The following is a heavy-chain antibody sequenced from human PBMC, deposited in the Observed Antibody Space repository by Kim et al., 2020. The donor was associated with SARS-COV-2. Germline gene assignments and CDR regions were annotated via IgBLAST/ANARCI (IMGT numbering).Heavy chain of an antibody. V-gene: IGHV3-74*01. Sequence: YTDSVKGRITGSRNNAKNTMYLQMSSLRVEDTADYYCAIDQTAAGPTTFDYWGQGTLVTVSS. CDR3: AIDQTAAGPTTFDY. J-gene: IGHJ4*02. D-gene: IGHD6-13*01.